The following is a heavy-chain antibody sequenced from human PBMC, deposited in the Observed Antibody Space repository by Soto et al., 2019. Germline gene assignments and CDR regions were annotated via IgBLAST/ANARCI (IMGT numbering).Heavy chain of an antibody. CDR3: ATDSKPSHDYGDYVAQYYYYGMDV. CDR1: GGSISSSSYY. V-gene: IGHV4-39*01. J-gene: IGHJ6*02. CDR2: IYYSGST. Sequence: QLQLQESGPGLVKPSETLSLTCTVSGGSISSSSYYWGWIRQPPGKGLEWIGSIYYSGSTYYNPSLKSRVTISVDTSKNQCSLKLSSVTAADTAVYYCATDSKPSHDYGDYVAQYYYYGMDVWGQGTTVTVSS. D-gene: IGHD4-17*01.